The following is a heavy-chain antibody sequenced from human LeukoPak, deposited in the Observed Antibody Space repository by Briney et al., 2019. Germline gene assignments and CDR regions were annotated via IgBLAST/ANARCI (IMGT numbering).Heavy chain of an antibody. V-gene: IGHV3-30*02. D-gene: IGHD1-26*01. CDR2: IRCDGSSK. CDR1: GFTFNSYG. J-gene: IGHJ6*03. Sequence: PGGSLRLSCAASGFTFNSYGIHWVRQAPGKGLEWVAFIRCDGSSKYYVDSVKGRFTISRDNSKNTLYLQMNSLRAEDTAVYFCAKGSGWEASYFYYYMDVWGKGTTVTISS. CDR3: AKGSGWEASYFYYYMDV.